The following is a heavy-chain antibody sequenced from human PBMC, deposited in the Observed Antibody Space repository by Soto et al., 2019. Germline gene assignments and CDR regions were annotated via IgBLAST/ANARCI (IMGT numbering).Heavy chain of an antibody. J-gene: IGHJ4*02. D-gene: IGHD6-19*01. CDR3: ARQNSGWSYYFDY. Sequence: QVQLVESGGGVVQPGRSLKLSCAASGFTFSSYAMHWVRQAPGKGLEWVAVISYDGSTQYYADSMKGRFTISRDNSKNTLYLQMHTLRAGATAVDFCARQNSGWSYYFDYWGLGTLVTVSS. V-gene: IGHV3-30-3*01. CDR1: GFTFSSYA. CDR2: ISYDGSTQ.